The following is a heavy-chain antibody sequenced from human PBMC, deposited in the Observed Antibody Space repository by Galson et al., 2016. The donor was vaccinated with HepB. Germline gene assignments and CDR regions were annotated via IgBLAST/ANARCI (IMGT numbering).Heavy chain of an antibody. CDR1: Y. V-gene: IGHV4-39*01. CDR2: IYYSGST. CDR3: ARHGEAVAGIAFDY. D-gene: IGHD6-19*01. Sequence: YMDWVRQAPGKGLEWIESIYYSGSTYYNPSLKSRVTISVDTSKNQFSLKLSSVTAADTAVYYCARHGEAVAGIAFDYWGQGTLVTVSS. J-gene: IGHJ4*02.